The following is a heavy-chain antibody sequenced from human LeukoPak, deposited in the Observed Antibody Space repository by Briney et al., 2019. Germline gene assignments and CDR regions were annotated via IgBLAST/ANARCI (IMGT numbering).Heavy chain of an antibody. Sequence: ASVKVSCKASGYTFTSYYMHWVRQAPGQGLEWMGIINPSGGRTSYAQKFQGRVTMTRDTSTSTVYMELSSLRSEDTAVYYCARALRSIAVAGTFDYWGQGTLVTVSS. J-gene: IGHJ4*02. CDR1: GYTFTSYY. CDR3: ARALRSIAVAGTFDY. CDR2: INPSGGRT. D-gene: IGHD6-19*01. V-gene: IGHV1-46*01.